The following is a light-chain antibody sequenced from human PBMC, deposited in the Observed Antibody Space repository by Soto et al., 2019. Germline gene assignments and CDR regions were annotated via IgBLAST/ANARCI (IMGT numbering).Light chain of an antibody. J-gene: IGKJ3*01. CDR1: QIINTW. Sequence: DIQMTQSPSSLSASVGDRVTITCRASQIINTWLAWYQQKPGKAPKLLIYRASNLVNGVPSRFSGSGSGTEFIVTISSLQPDDFSIYYCQQYETYSGTFGPGTKVDL. CDR2: RAS. CDR3: QQYETYSGT. V-gene: IGKV1-5*03.